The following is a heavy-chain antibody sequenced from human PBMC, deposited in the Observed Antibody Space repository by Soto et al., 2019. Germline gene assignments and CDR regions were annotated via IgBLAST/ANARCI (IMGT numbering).Heavy chain of an antibody. CDR3: ARDAYSSSSAHYYYGMDV. CDR2: IIPIFGTA. D-gene: IGHD6-6*01. CDR1: GGTFSSYA. V-gene: IGHV1-69*13. Sequence: SVKVSCKASGGTFSSYAISWVLQAPGQGLEWMGGIIPIFGTANYAQKFQGRVTITADESTSTAYMELSSLRSEDTAVYYCARDAYSSSSAHYYYGMDVWGQGTTVTVSS. J-gene: IGHJ6*02.